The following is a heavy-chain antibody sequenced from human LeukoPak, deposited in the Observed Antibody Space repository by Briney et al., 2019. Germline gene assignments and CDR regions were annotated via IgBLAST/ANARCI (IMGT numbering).Heavy chain of an antibody. J-gene: IGHJ6*03. CDR3: ARHRGGAIGLEFYYYMDV. Sequence: GESLKLSCKGSGYRFTNYWIGWVCQVPGKGLEWMGFIDPDDSQTKYSPSFQGQVTISADKSINTIYVQWNSLKASDTAIYFCARHRGGAIGLEFYYYMDVWGKGTTVIVS. CDR2: IDPDDSQT. CDR1: GYRFTNYW. V-gene: IGHV5-51*01. D-gene: IGHD1-26*01.